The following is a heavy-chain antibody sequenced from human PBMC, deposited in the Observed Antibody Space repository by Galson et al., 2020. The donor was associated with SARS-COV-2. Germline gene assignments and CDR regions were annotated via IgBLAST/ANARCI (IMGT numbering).Heavy chain of an antibody. CDR1: GYTLTELS. D-gene: IGHD3-9*01. V-gene: IGHV1-24*01. CDR3: ATDGNRYFDWLRGSQFDY. J-gene: IGHJ4*02. CDR2: FDPEDGET. Sequence: ASVKVSCKVSGYTLTELSMHWVRQAPGKGLEWMGGFDPEDGETIYAQKFQGRVTMTEDTSTDTAYMELSSLRSEDTAVYYCATDGNRYFDWLRGSQFDYWGQGTLVTVSS.